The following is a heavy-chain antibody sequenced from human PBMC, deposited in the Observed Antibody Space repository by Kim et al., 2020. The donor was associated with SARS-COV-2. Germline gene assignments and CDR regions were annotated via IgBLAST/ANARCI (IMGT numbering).Heavy chain of an antibody. V-gene: IGHV3-21*01. J-gene: IGHJ4*02. CDR3: ARVIDTMIDN. Sequence: YIYYADSVKGRFTISRDNAKNSLYLQMISLSAEDTAVYYCARVIDTMIDNWGQGTLVTVSS. CDR2: YI. D-gene: IGHD3-22*01.